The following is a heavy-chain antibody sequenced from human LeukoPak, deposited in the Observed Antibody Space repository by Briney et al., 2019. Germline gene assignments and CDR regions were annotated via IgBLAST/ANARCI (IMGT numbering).Heavy chain of an antibody. J-gene: IGHJ4*02. CDR1: GFTFSDYY. Sequence: PGGSLRLSCAASGFTFSDYYMSWIRQAPGKGLEWVAVISYDGSNKYYADSVKGRFTISRDNSKNTLYLQMNSLRAEDTAVYYCAKAGSGNQGGFDYWGQGTLVTVSS. CDR3: AKAGSGNQGGFDY. D-gene: IGHD2-15*01. V-gene: IGHV3-30*18. CDR2: ISYDGSNK.